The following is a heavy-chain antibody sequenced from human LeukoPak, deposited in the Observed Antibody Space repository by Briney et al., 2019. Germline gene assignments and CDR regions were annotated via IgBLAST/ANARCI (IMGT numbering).Heavy chain of an antibody. V-gene: IGHV4-61*02. J-gene: IGHJ4*02. CDR2: IYTSGSS. Sequence: SETLSLTCAVSGGSISSGSYYWSWIRQPAGKGLEWIGRIYTSGSSNYNPSLKSRVTISVDTSKNQFSLKLSSVTAADTAVYYCARAMYQLLSHDYFDCWGQGTLVTVSS. CDR1: GGSISSGSYY. D-gene: IGHD2-2*01. CDR3: ARAMYQLLSHDYFDC.